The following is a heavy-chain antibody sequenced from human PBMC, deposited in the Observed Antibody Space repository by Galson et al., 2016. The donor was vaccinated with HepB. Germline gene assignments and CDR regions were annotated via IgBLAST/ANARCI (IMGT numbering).Heavy chain of an antibody. V-gene: IGHV4-4*02. Sequence: ETLSLTCAVSGDSISSQNWWNWVRQPPGKGLEWIGEIFHSGSANYNPSLKSRVTISLDKSNTHISLKLSSVTAADTAVYYCARARRYCASRSCYFDPWGQGTLVTVSS. CDR3: ARARRYCASRSCYFDP. CDR2: IFHSGSA. D-gene: IGHD2-2*01. J-gene: IGHJ5*02. CDR1: GDSISSQNW.